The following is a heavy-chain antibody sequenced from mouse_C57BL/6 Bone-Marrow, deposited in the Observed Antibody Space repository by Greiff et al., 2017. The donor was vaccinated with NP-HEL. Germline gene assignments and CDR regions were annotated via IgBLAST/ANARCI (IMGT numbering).Heavy chain of an antibody. Sequence: VMLVESGAELVKPGASVKLSCKASGYTFTEYTIHWVKQRSGQGLEWIGWFYPGSGSIKYNEKFKDKATLTADKSSSTVYMELSRLTSEDSAVYFCARHEEGDYGQYYFDYWGQGTTLTVSS. CDR3: ARHEEGDYGQYYFDY. V-gene: IGHV1-62-2*01. D-gene: IGHD1-1*02. CDR1: GYTFTEYT. J-gene: IGHJ2*01. CDR2: FYPGSGSI.